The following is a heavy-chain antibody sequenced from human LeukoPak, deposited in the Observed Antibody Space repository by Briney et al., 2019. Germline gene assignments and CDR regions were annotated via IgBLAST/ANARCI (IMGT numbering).Heavy chain of an antibody. CDR3: ARGSDFYDSSGYYSGIDAFDI. J-gene: IGHJ3*02. CDR1: GYTFTSYG. D-gene: IGHD3-22*01. Sequence: ASVKVSCTASGYTFTSYGISWVRQAPGQGLEWMGWISAYNGNTNYAQKFQDRVTITADKSTSTAYMELSSLRSEDTAVYYCARGSDFYDSSGYYSGIDAFDIWGQGTMVTVSS. CDR2: ISAYNGNT. V-gene: IGHV1-18*01.